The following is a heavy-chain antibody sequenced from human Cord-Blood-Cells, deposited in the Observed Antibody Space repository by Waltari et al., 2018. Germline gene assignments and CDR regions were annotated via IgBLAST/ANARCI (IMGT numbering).Heavy chain of an antibody. Sequence: QVQLVESGGGVVQPGRSLRLSCAASGFTFSSYALHWVRQAPGKGLEWVAVISYDGSNKYYADSVKGRFTISRDNSKNTLYLQMNSLRAEDTAVYYCARTADIVVVPAAIDYWGKGTLVTVSS. CDR1: GFTFSSYA. D-gene: IGHD2-2*01. CDR3: ARTADIVVVPAAIDY. CDR2: ISYDGSNK. J-gene: IGHJ4*02. V-gene: IGHV3-30-3*01.